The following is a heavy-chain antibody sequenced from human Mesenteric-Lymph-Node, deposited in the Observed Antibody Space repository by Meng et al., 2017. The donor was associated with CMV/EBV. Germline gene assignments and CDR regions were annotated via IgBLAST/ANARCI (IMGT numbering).Heavy chain of an antibody. Sequence: ASVKVSCKASGYGFTGYYMHWVRQAPGQGLEWMGIINPSGGSTNYAQKFQGRVTMIRDTSTSTVYMELSSLRSEDTAVYYCARGGGGYNYGYRGDYWGQGTLVTVSS. V-gene: IGHV1-46*01. D-gene: IGHD5-18*01. CDR3: ARGGGGYNYGYRGDY. CDR1: GYGFTGYY. J-gene: IGHJ4*02. CDR2: INPSGGST.